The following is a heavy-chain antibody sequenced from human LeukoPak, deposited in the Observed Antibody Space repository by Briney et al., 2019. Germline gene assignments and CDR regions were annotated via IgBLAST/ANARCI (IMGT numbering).Heavy chain of an antibody. CDR2: IYYSGST. CDR3: ARHGDYAGNSGSPQAPNWFDP. D-gene: IGHD4-23*01. CDR1: GGSISSHY. J-gene: IGHJ5*02. Sequence: PSETLSLTCTVSGGSISSHYWSWIRQPPGKGLEWIGYIYYSGSTNYSPSLKSRVTISVDTSKNQFSLKLSSVTAADTAVYYCARHGDYAGNSGSPQAPNWFDPWGQGTLVTVCS. V-gene: IGHV4-59*11.